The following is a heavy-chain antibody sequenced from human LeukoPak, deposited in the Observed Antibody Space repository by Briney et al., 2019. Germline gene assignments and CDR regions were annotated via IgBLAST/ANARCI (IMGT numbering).Heavy chain of an antibody. Sequence: GASVKVSCKASGYTFTGYYMHWVRQAPGQGLEWMGWINPNSGGTNYAQKFQGRVTMTRDTSISTAYMELSRLRSDDTAVYYCARAADSTRGDAFDIWGQGTMVTVSS. D-gene: IGHD3/OR15-3a*01. CDR3: ARAADSTRGDAFDI. CDR1: GYTFTGYY. CDR2: INPNSGGT. V-gene: IGHV1-2*02. J-gene: IGHJ3*02.